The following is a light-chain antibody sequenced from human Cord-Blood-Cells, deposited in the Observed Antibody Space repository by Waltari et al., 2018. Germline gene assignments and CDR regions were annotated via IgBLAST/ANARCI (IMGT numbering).Light chain of an antibody. CDR2: DNS. Sequence: QSVLTQPPLVSAAPGQRVTISCTGSSSNIRAGYVVNGYQQLLGTAPHLLIYDNSNRPSGAPDRFSGSKSGTSASLAITGRQAEDEADYYCQSYDSSLSGSVFGGGTKLTVL. CDR1: SSNIRAGYV. J-gene: IGLJ3*02. V-gene: IGLV1-40*01. CDR3: QSYDSSLSGSV.